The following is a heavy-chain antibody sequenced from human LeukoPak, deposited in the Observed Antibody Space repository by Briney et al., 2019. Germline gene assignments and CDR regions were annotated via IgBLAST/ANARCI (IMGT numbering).Heavy chain of an antibody. Sequence: PGGSLRLSCAASGFTFSSYAMSWVRQAPGKGLEWVSAISGSGGSTYYADSVKGRFTISRDNSKNTLYLQMNSLRAEDTAVYYCAKGRRPEWPRPFDAFDIWGQGTMVTVSS. D-gene: IGHD3-3*01. CDR1: GFTFSSYA. CDR3: AKGRRPEWPRPFDAFDI. V-gene: IGHV3-23*01. J-gene: IGHJ3*02. CDR2: ISGSGGST.